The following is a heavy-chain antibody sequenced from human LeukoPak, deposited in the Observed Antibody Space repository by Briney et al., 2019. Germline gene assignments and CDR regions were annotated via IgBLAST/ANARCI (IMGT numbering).Heavy chain of an antibody. V-gene: IGHV4-59*01. CDR1: GGSISGYY. D-gene: IGHD5-18*01. Sequence: SETLSLTCTVSGGSISGYYWSWIRQPPGKGVEWIGYIYYSASTNYNPSLKSRVTISVDTSKNQFSLRLSSVTAADTAMYYCARGRGYSYGYCFDYWGQGTLVTVSS. CDR2: IYYSAST. J-gene: IGHJ4*02. CDR3: ARGRGYSYGYCFDY.